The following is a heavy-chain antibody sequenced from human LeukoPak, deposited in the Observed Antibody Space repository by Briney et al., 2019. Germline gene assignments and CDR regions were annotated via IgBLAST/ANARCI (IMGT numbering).Heavy chain of an antibody. Sequence: AASVKVSCKASGYTLSGYTFRDYYMHWVRQAPGQGLEWMGWINPNTGATSYAQKFQGRVTMTRDTSINTAYMEVSRLRSDDTALYYCARGRLTGAKKHFDYWGPGTLVTVSS. CDR2: INPNTGAT. V-gene: IGHV1-2*02. CDR3: ARGRLTGAKKHFDY. J-gene: IGHJ4*02. CDR1: GYTLSGYTFRDYY. D-gene: IGHD7-27*01.